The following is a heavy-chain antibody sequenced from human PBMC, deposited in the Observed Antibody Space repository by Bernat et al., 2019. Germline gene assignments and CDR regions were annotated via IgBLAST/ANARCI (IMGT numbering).Heavy chain of an antibody. CDR1: GYTFTNYY. CDR3: ARGGGRGLGILAAGTEYFQH. D-gene: IGHD6-13*01. J-gene: IGHJ1*01. V-gene: IGHV1-46*03. Sequence: QVQLVQSGAEVKKPGASVKVSCKASGYTFTNYYIHWVRQAPGQGPEWMGIMNPSGDSTSYAQKVQGRVTVTRDTSTSTVYMELSSLRSEDTAVYYCARGGGRGLGILAAGTEYFQHWGQGTLVTVSS. CDR2: MNPSGDST.